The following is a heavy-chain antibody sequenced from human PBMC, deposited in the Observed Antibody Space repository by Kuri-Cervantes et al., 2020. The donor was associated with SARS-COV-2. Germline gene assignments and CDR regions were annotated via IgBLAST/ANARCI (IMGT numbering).Heavy chain of an antibody. V-gene: IGHV3-48*02. CDR2: ISSSSSTI. J-gene: IGHJ4*02. D-gene: IGHD4-17*01. CDR3: ARDGVKDDYGFSSY. Sequence: GESLKISCAASGFTLSSYSMNWVRQAPGKGLEWVSYISSSSSTIYYADPVKGRFTISRDNAKNSLYLQMNSLRDEDTAVYYCARDGVKDDYGFSSYWGQGTLVTVSS. CDR1: GFTLSSYS.